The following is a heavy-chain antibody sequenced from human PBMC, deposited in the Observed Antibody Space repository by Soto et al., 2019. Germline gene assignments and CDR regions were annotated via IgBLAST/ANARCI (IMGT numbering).Heavy chain of an antibody. Sequence: QLHLQESGPGLVKPSETLSLSCIVSGGSISRSPYSWAWLRQPPGQALEWIGTIFYSGNIYYSASLQSRVSISVDTSKEQFSLKVRSVTAADTAVYYCARHAAARRADVVAFQVWGQGTPVTVSS. D-gene: IGHD5-18*01. CDR2: IFYSGNI. CDR1: GGSISRSPYS. V-gene: IGHV4-39*01. CDR3: ARHAAARRADVVAFQV. J-gene: IGHJ3*01.